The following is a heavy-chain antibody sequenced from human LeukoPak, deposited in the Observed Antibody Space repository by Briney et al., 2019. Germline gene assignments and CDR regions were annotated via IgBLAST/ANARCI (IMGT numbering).Heavy chain of an antibody. Sequence: PGGSLRLSCAASGFDFSSYSMNWVRQAPGKGLEWVSSISSSSSYIYYADSVKGRFTISRDNAKNSVYLQMNSLRAEDTAVYYCARVYSGSPNDYGGGNEGDDAFDIWGQGTMATVSS. CDR2: ISSSSSYI. D-gene: IGHD4-23*01. CDR3: ARVYSGSPNDYGGGNEGDDAFDI. CDR1: GFDFSSYS. V-gene: IGHV3-21*01. J-gene: IGHJ3*02.